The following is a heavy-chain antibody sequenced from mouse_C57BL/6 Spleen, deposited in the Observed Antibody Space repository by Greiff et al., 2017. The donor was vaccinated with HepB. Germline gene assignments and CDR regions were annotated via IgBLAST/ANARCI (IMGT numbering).Heavy chain of an antibody. CDR3: ARPRGYDGYFDY. CDR1: GYTFTDYY. J-gene: IGHJ2*01. Sequence: EVQLQQSGPELVKPGASVKISCKASGYTFTDYYMNWVKQSHGKSLEWIGDINPNNGGTSYNQKFKGKATLTVDKSSSTAYMELRSLTSEDSAVYYCARPRGYDGYFDYWGQGTTLTVSS. D-gene: IGHD2-3*01. V-gene: IGHV1-26*01. CDR2: INPNNGGT.